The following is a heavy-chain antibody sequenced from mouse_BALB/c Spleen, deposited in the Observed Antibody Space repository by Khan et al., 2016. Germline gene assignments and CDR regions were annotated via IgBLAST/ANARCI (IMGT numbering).Heavy chain of an antibody. J-gene: IGHJ2*01. D-gene: IGHD3-1*01. CDR1: GLSLTSYC. CDR2: IWAGGST. CDR3: ARLGDI. V-gene: IGHV2-9*02. Sequence: QVQLKQSGPGLVAPSQSLSITCTVSGLSLTSYCVHWVRQPPGKGLEWLGVIWAGGSTNYNSALMSRLCISKDNSKSQVFLKMNDLQTDDTAMYGCARLGDIWGQGTTLTVSS.